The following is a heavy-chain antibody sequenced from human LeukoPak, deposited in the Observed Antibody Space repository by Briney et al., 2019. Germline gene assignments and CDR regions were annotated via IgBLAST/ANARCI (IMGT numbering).Heavy chain of an antibody. J-gene: IGHJ4*02. CDR3: ARCGNYWDFES. V-gene: IGHV3-30-3*01. D-gene: IGHD1-26*01. Sequence: GGSLRLSCAASGFTFGDYAMHWVRQAPGKGLEWVASISYIGTNERYADSVKGRFTISRDNNTLYLRMNSLRAEDTATYYCARCGNYWDFESWGQGTLVTVSS. CDR1: GFTFGDYA. CDR2: ISYIGTNE.